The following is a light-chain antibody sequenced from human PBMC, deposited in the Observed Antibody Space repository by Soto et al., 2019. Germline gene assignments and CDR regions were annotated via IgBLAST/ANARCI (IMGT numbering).Light chain of an antibody. CDR1: SSNIGNNA. V-gene: IGLV1-36*01. CDR3: AAWDDSLNGQVV. Sequence: QSVLTQPPSVSEAPRQRVTISCSGSSSNIGNNAVNWYQQLPGKAPKLLIYYDDLLPSGVSDRFSGSKSGTSASLAICGLQSEDEADYYCAAWDDSLNGQVVFGGGTQLTVL. CDR2: YDD. J-gene: IGLJ2*01.